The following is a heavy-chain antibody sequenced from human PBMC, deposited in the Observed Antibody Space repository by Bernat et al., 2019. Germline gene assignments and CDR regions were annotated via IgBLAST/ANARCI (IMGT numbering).Heavy chain of an antibody. CDR2: INSDGRST. CDR1: GFTFSSYW. J-gene: IGHJ3*02. V-gene: IGHV3-74*01. CDR3: AREEGSRRDGFDI. Sequence: EVQLVESGGGLVQPGGSLRLSCAASGFTFSSYWMHWVRQGPGKGLVWVSRINSDGRSTNYADSVKGRFTISRDNAKNALYLQMSSLRAEDTAVYYCAREEGSRRDGFDIWGQGTMVTVSS.